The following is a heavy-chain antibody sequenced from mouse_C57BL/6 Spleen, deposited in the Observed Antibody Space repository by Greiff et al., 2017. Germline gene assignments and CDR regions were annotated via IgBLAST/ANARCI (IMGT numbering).Heavy chain of an antibody. CDR2: ISSGSSTI. V-gene: IGHV5-17*01. CDR1: GFTFSDYG. J-gene: IGHJ4*01. Sequence: EVKLVESGGGLVKPGGSLKLSCAASGFTFSDYGMHWVRQAPEKGLEWVAYISSGSSTIYYADTVKGRFTISRDNAKNTLYLQMTSLRSEDTAVYDCARGGYDGYYGYAMDYWGQGTSVTVSS. D-gene: IGHD2-3*01. CDR3: ARGGYDGYYGYAMDY.